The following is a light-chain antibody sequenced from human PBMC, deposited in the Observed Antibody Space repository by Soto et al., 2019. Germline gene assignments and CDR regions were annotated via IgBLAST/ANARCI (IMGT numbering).Light chain of an antibody. J-gene: IGKJ4*01. Sequence: EIVLTQSPATLSLSPGARATLSCRASQSVSSYLAWYQQKPVQAPRLLIYDASNRATGIPARFSGSGYGTDFTLTISSLEPEDFAVYYCQQRSNWPPFTFGGGTKVEIK. CDR2: DAS. CDR3: QQRSNWPPFT. CDR1: QSVSSY. V-gene: IGKV3-11*01.